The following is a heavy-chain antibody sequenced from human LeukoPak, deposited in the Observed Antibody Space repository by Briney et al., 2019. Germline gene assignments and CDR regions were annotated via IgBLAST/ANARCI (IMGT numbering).Heavy chain of an antibody. V-gene: IGHV3-23*01. CDR1: GFTFSDHY. CDR3: AKETWIQLWLIDY. D-gene: IGHD5-18*01. CDR2: ISGSGGST. Sequence: GGSLRLSCAASGFTFSDHYMDWVRQAPGKGLEWVSAISGSGGSTYYADSVKGRSTISRDNSKNTLYLQMNSLRAEDTAVYYCAKETWIQLWLIDYWGQGTLVTVSS. J-gene: IGHJ4*02.